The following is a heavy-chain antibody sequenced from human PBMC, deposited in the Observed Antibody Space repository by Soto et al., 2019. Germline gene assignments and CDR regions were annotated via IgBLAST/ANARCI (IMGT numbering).Heavy chain of an antibody. D-gene: IGHD2-21*01. J-gene: IGHJ4*02. CDR2: IYYNGDT. CDR1: GASISSGARY. Sequence: PSETLSLTCTVSGASISSGARYWTWVRQHPGKGLEWIGYIYYNGDTYYNPSLKSRVIISLDTSKNQFSLRLSSVTAADTAVYYCARDRVSVWIDYWCQGDLVTVSS. CDR3: ARDRVSVWIDY. V-gene: IGHV4-31*03.